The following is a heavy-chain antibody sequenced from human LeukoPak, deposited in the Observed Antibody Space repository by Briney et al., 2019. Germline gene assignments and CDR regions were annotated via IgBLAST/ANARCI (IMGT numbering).Heavy chain of an antibody. Sequence: SETLSLTCAVYGGSFSGYYWSWIRQPPGKGLEWIGYIYYSGSTNYNPSLKSRVTISVDTSKNQFSLKLSSVTAADTAVYYCARHGLHSEAAAGTGGMDVWGQGTTVTVSS. CDR1: GGSFSGYY. V-gene: IGHV4-59*08. D-gene: IGHD6-13*01. CDR2: IYYSGST. CDR3: ARHGLHSEAAAGTGGMDV. J-gene: IGHJ6*02.